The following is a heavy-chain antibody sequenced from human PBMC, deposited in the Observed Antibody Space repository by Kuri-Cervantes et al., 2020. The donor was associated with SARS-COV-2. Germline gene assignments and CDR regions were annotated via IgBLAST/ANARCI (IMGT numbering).Heavy chain of an antibody. V-gene: IGHV3-74*03. Sequence: GGSLRLSCAASGFNFRGYWMHWVRQAPGKGLVWVSSIDSDASSTTYADSVTGRFTISRDNSKNTLYLQMNSLRAEDTAVYYCAKDAAYSSGWGTFDYWGQGTLVTVSS. CDR1: GFNFRGYW. J-gene: IGHJ4*02. CDR2: IDSDASST. CDR3: AKDAAYSSGWGTFDY. D-gene: IGHD6-19*01.